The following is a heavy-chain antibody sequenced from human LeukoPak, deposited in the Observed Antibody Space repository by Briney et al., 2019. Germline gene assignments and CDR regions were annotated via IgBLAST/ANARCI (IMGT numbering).Heavy chain of an antibody. CDR2: ITGSVVST. V-gene: IGHV3-23*01. J-gene: IGHJ4*02. Sequence: GGSLRLSCAASGFTFSSCAMSWVRQAPGKGLEWVSAITGSVVSTYYADSVKGRFTISRDNSKNTLYLQMNSLRAEDTAVYYCAKHDYGDFLDYWGQGTLVTVSS. D-gene: IGHD4-17*01. CDR1: GFTFSSCA. CDR3: AKHDYGDFLDY.